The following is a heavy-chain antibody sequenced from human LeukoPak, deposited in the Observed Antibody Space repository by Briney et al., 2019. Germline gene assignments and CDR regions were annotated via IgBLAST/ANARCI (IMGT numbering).Heavy chain of an antibody. CDR2: ISGSGGST. J-gene: IGHJ4*02. V-gene: IGHV3-23*01. D-gene: IGHD1-26*01. CDR1: GFTFSSYA. CDR3: AKDGSGRMGATPFDY. Sequence: GGSLRLPCAASGFTFSSYAMSWVRQAPGKGLEWVSAISGSGGSTYYADSVKGRFTISRDNSKNTLYLQMNSLRAEDTAVYYCAKDGSGRMGATPFDYWGQGTLVTVSS.